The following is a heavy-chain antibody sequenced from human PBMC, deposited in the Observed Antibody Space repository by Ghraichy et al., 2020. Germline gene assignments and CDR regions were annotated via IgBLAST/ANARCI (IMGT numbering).Heavy chain of an antibody. CDR3: ARVGYCSGGSCYGAGSDY. V-gene: IGHV4-34*01. CDR1: GGSFSGYY. J-gene: IGHJ4*02. Sequence: SETLSLTCAVYGGSFSGYYWSWIRQPPGKGLEWIGEINHSGSTNYNPSLKSRVTISVDTSKNQFSLKLSSVTAADTAVYYCARVGYCSGGSCYGAGSDYWGQGTLVTVSS. CDR2: INHSGST. D-gene: IGHD2-15*01.